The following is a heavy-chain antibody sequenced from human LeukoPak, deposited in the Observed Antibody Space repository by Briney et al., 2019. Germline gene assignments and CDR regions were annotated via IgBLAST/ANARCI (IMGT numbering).Heavy chain of an antibody. V-gene: IGHV3-53*01. CDR1: GFTFSTYS. D-gene: IGHD6-13*01. Sequence: PGGSLRLSCAASGFTFSTYSMSWVRQAPGKGLEWASNIDSGGRTYFADSVKGRFTISRDNSKNTLYLQMNSLRAEDTAVYYCAREGASSSFGYWGQGTLVTVSS. CDR2: IDSGGRT. J-gene: IGHJ4*02. CDR3: AREGASSSFGY.